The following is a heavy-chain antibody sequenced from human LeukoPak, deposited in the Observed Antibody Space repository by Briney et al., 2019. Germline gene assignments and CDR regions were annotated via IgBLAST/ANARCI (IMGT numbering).Heavy chain of an antibody. CDR1: GFIFSSYS. CDR2: ISSSSSYI. V-gene: IGHV3-21*01. CDR3: ARDWSRGFDY. J-gene: IGHJ4*02. D-gene: IGHD3-16*01. Sequence: GGSLRLSCAASGFIFSSYSMNWVRQAPGKGLEWVSSISSSSSYIYYADSVKGRFTISRDNAKTSLYLQMNSLRAEDTAVYYCARDWSRGFDYWGQGTLVTVSS.